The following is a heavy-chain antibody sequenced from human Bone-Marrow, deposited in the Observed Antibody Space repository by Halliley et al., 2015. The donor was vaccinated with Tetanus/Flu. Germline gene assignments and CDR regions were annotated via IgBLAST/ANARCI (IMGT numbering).Heavy chain of an antibody. Sequence: TLSLTCAVFGGSINTGSYYWSWIRQPPGEGLEWIGYVYNTVNTYYNPSLKSRITMSVDTSKNQFSLNLTSVTAADTAVYYCARHRIRGLPAQQYFEPWGPGTLVIVSS. CDR2: VYNTVNT. V-gene: IGHV4-30-4*01. D-gene: IGHD3-10*01. J-gene: IGHJ5*02. CDR3: ARHRIRGLPAQQYFEP. CDR1: GGSINTGSYY.